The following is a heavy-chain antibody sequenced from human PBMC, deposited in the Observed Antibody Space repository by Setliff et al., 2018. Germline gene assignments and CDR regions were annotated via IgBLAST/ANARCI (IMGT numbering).Heavy chain of an antibody. Sequence: PSETLSLTCSVSGDSISSGNFYWTWIRQPAGKGLEWIGHIYTTGRTDYNPSLKSRVTISLDTPKNQFSLKLTSVTAADTAVYYCARDRYYDATGRVYFQYWGQGTLVTVSS. CDR2: IYTTGRT. D-gene: IGHD3-22*01. J-gene: IGHJ1*01. CDR1: GDSISSGNFY. CDR3: ARDRYYDATGRVYFQY. V-gene: IGHV4-61*09.